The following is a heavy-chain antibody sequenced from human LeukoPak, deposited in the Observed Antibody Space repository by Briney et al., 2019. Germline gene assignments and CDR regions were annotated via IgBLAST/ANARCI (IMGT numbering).Heavy chain of an antibody. D-gene: IGHD3-22*01. CDR1: GYSISTGYY. J-gene: IGHJ1*01. CDR2: INHSGSS. V-gene: IGHV4-38-2*02. Sequence: SETLSLTCTVSGYSISTGYYWDWIRQPPGKGLEWIGSINHSGSSHYNPSVKSRVTISIDTSKNQFSLKVRSVTAADTAVYYCARVVQSTDSSGFYLPEYFQHWGQSTLVTVSS. CDR3: ARVVQSTDSSGFYLPEYFQH.